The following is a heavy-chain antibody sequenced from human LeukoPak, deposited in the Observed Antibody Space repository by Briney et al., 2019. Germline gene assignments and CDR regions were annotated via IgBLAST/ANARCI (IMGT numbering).Heavy chain of an antibody. Sequence: GGSLRLSCAASGFIVSNNYMSWVRQAPGKGLEWVSVIYSGGSTYYADSEKGRFTISRDNSKNTVYLQMNSLRAEDTAVYYCARYYYDSSGYPYYFDYWGQGTLVTVSS. V-gene: IGHV3-53*01. CDR2: IYSGGST. CDR3: ARYYYDSSGYPYYFDY. CDR1: GFIVSNNY. D-gene: IGHD3-22*01. J-gene: IGHJ4*02.